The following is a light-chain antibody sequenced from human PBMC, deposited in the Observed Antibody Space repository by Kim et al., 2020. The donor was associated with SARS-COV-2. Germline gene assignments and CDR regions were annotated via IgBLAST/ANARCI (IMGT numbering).Light chain of an antibody. CDR2: EVS. CDR1: SSDVGGYNY. V-gene: IGLV2-14*01. Sequence: QSVLTQPASVSASPGQSITISCTGTSSDVGGYNYVSWYQQHPGKAPKLMIYEVSNRPSGVSNRFSGSKSGNTASLTISGLQAEDEADYYCSSYTSSSTLEFGGGTQLTVL. CDR3: SSYTSSSTLE. J-gene: IGLJ3*02.